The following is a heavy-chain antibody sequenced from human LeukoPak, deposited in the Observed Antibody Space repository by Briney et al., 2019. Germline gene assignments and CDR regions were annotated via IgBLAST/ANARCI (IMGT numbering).Heavy chain of an antibody. V-gene: IGHV1-2*02. CDR3: ARQPIGYSYAYDAFDI. J-gene: IGHJ3*02. CDR2: INPNSGGT. CDR1: GYTFTGYY. Sequence: GASVKVSCKASGYTFTGYYMHWVRQAPGQGLEWMGWINPNSGGTNYAQKFQGRVTMTRDTSISTAYMELSRLRSDDTAVYYCARQPIGYSYAYDAFDIWGQGALVTVSS. D-gene: IGHD5-18*01.